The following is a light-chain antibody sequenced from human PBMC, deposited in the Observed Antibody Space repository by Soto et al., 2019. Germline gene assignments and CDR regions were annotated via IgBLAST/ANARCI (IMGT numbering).Light chain of an antibody. CDR3: QQYGYLGT. J-gene: IGKJ1*01. V-gene: IGKV3-15*01. CDR1: QSVGGN. CDR2: EAS. Sequence: EIVMTQSPATLSVSPGERATLSCRASQSVGGNLAWYQQRPGQAPRLLIFEASTRATGIPARFSGSGSGTDFTLTISRLEPEDFAVYYCQQYGYLGTFGRGTKVDIK.